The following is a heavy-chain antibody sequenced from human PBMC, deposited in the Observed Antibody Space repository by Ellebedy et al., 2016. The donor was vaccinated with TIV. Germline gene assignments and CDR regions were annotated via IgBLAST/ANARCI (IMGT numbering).Heavy chain of an antibody. J-gene: IGHJ6*02. CDR1: EFSFRSYE. Sequence: GGSLRLSCAASEFSFRSYEMNWVRQAPGMGLQWVSYISSSGTNINYADSVKGRFTISRDNAKNSLYLQMNSLRVEDTAVYYCARRPYCSGGSCGMDVWGQGTTVTVSS. V-gene: IGHV3-48*03. CDR2: ISSSGTNI. D-gene: IGHD2-15*01. CDR3: ARRPYCSGGSCGMDV.